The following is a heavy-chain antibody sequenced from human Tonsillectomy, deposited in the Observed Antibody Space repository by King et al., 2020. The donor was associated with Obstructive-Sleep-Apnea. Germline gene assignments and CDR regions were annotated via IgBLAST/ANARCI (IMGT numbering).Heavy chain of an antibody. Sequence: VQLVESGGGVVQPGGSLRLSCAASGFTFSSYDIHWVRQTPGKGLEWGAFIRDDGSDKYYADSLQGRFTTSRDNSKNTLYLQLNSLRAEDTAVYYCARNDMITFGGPMIDYWGQGTLVTVSS. CDR2: IRDDGSDK. CDR3: ARNDMITFGGPMIDY. V-gene: IGHV3-30*02. CDR1: GFTFSSYD. D-gene: IGHD3-16*01. J-gene: IGHJ4*02.